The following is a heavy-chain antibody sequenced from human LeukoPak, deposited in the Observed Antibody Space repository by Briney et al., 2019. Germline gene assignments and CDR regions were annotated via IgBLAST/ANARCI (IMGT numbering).Heavy chain of an antibody. Sequence: GGSLRLSCAASRVTFSAYRANSGRHAPGGGGERVAHIKEDGGDKYHVDSVKGRFTISRDNARNSWYLQMNSLRAEDTAVYYCAREFNWDADYWGQGTLVTVSS. CDR3: AREFNWDADY. J-gene: IGHJ4*02. D-gene: IGHD1-1*01. CDR1: RVTFSAYR. V-gene: IGHV3-7*04. CDR2: IKEDGGDK.